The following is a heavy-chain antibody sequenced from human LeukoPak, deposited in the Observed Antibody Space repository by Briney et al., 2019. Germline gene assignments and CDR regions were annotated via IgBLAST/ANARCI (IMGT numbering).Heavy chain of an antibody. CDR3: ARAEGELVWWY. V-gene: IGHV1-69*04. J-gene: IGHJ4*02. CDR1: GYTFTGYY. Sequence: GASVKVSCKASGYTFTGYYMHWVRQAPGQGLEWMGRIIPILGIANYAQKFQGRVTITADKSTSTAYMELSSLRSEDTAVYYCARAEGELVWWYWGQGTLVTVSS. D-gene: IGHD1-26*01. CDR2: IIPILGIA.